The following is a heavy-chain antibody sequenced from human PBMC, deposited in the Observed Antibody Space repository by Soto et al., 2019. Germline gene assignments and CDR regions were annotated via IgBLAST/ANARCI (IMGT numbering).Heavy chain of an antibody. D-gene: IGHD6-6*01. V-gene: IGHV1-69*13. J-gene: IGHJ4*02. Sequence: EASVKVSCKASGGTFSSYAISWVRQAPGQGLEWMGGIIPIFGTANYAQKFQGRVTITADESTSTAYMELSSLRSEDTAVYYCATDKQLVRGLDYWGQGTLVTVSS. CDR1: GGTFSSYA. CDR2: IIPIFGTA. CDR3: ATDKQLVRGLDY.